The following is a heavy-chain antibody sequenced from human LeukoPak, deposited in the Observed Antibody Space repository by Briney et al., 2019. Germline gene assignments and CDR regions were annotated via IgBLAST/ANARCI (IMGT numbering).Heavy chain of an antibody. J-gene: IGHJ3*02. CDR2: IIPIFGTA. Sequence: GASVKVSCKASGGTFSSYAISWVRQAPGQGLEWMGGIIPIFGTANYAQKFQGRVTITADESTSTAYMELSSLRSEDTAVYYCARGYSSSWYGHDAFDIWGQGTMVTVSS. CDR3: ARGYSSSWYGHDAFDI. CDR1: GGTFSSYA. D-gene: IGHD6-13*01. V-gene: IGHV1-69*13.